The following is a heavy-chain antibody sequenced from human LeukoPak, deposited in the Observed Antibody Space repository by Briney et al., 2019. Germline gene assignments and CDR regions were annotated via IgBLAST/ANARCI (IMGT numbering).Heavy chain of an antibody. Sequence: GGSLRLSCAASGFTFSSYAMSWVRQAPGKGLEWVSANSGSSGGSTYYADSVKGRFTISRDNSKNTLYLQMNSLRAEDTAVYYCAKDAAGSGSMYYGMDVWGQGTTVTVSS. J-gene: IGHJ6*02. V-gene: IGHV3-23*01. CDR3: AKDAAGSGSMYYGMDV. CDR1: GFTFSSYA. CDR2: NSGSSGGST. D-gene: IGHD6-19*01.